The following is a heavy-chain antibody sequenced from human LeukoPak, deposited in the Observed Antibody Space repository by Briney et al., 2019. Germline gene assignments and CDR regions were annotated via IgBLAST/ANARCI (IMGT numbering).Heavy chain of an antibody. V-gene: IGHV3-48*01. Sequence: SGGSLRLSCATSGFIFSTYNMNWVRQAPGKGLEWVSYISLSSTAIYYADSVKGRFTVSRDNAKNSLYLQMNSLRAEDTAVYYCAKRAKRPTMVRGVRIDYWGQGTLVTVSS. D-gene: IGHD3-10*01. CDR1: GFIFSTYN. CDR3: AKRAKRPTMVRGVRIDY. J-gene: IGHJ4*02. CDR2: ISLSSTAI.